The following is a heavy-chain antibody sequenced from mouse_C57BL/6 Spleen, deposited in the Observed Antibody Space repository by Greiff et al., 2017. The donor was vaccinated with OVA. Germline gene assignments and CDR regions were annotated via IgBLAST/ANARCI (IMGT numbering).Heavy chain of an antibody. J-gene: IGHJ2*01. CDR1: GYTFTSYW. CDR3: ARIGYHSLDYFDY. V-gene: IGHV1-53*01. CDR2: INPSNGGT. D-gene: IGHD2-14*01. Sequence: QVQLQQPGTELVKPGASVKLSCKASGYTFTSYWMHWVKQRPGQGLEWIGNINPSNGGTNYNEKFKSKATLTVDKASSKAYMQLSSLTSEDSAVYDCARIGYHSLDYFDYWGQGTTLTVSS.